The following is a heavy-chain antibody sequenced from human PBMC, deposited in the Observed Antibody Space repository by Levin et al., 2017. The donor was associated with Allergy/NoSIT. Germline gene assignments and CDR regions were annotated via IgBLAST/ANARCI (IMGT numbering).Heavy chain of an antibody. Sequence: GESLKISCAASGFTFSIHALHWVRQAPGKGLEWVAVISYGGRNKYYADSVKGRFTISRDNSKNTLDLQMNSLRAEDTAVYYCARGDSIALAAYAVNVWGQGTTVTVSS. J-gene: IGHJ6*02. V-gene: IGHV3-30*04. CDR3: ARGDSIALAAYAVNV. CDR2: ISYGGRNK. CDR1: GFTFSIHA. D-gene: IGHD6-19*01.